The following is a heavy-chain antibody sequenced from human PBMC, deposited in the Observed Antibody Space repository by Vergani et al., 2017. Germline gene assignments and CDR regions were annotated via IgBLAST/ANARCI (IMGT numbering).Heavy chain of an antibody. J-gene: IGHJ3*02. Sequence: EVQLLESGGGLVQPGGSLRLSCAASGFTFSNYAMSWVRQAPGKGLEWVSAISGDGLSTYYADSVKGRFTISRGNSKNTLYLQMNGLRAEDTAVCYCAKLPYSATGGDDAFEIWGQGTMVTVSS. D-gene: IGHD1-26*01. V-gene: IGHV3-23*01. CDR2: ISGDGLST. CDR1: GFTFSNYA. CDR3: AKLPYSATGGDDAFEI.